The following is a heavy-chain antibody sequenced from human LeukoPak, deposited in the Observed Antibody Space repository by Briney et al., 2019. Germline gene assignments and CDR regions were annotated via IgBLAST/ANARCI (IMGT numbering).Heavy chain of an antibody. CDR2: INSDGSST. D-gene: IGHD7-27*01. CDR3: ARDTPQLGIDY. V-gene: IGHV3-74*01. Sequence: PGGSLRLSCAASGFTFSTYWMHWVRQAPGKGLVWVSHINSDGSSTSYAGSVKGRFTISRDNAKNTLYLQMNSLRDEDTAVYYCARDTPQLGIDYWGQGTLVTVSS. CDR1: GFTFSTYW. J-gene: IGHJ4*02.